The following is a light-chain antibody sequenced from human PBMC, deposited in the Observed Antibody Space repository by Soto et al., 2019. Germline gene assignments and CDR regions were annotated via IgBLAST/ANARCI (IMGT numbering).Light chain of an antibody. Sequence: DIQMTQSPSTLSASVGDRVTITCRASQTIGSWLAWYQQKPGKAPKLLIYKASSLQSGVPSRFSGSGSGTEFTLTISSLQPDDFATYYCQQKNSFSATFGQGTKVETK. J-gene: IGKJ1*01. CDR2: KAS. CDR1: QTIGSW. V-gene: IGKV1-5*03. CDR3: QQKNSFSAT.